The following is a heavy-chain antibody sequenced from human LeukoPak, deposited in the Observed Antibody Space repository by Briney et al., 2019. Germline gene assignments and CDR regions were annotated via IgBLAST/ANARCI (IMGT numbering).Heavy chain of an antibody. D-gene: IGHD1-26*01. CDR1: GYIFTAHY. J-gene: IGHJ5*02. V-gene: IGHV1-46*01. Sequence: ASVNVSCKASGYIFTAHYLHWVRQAPGQGLEWMGLINPSGSSTLYAQKFQGRVTMTRDTSTNTDYMELSSLRSEDTAVYYCARDNSYSDSSWWFDPWGQGTLVPVSS. CDR3: ARDNSYSDSSWWFDP. CDR2: INPSGSST.